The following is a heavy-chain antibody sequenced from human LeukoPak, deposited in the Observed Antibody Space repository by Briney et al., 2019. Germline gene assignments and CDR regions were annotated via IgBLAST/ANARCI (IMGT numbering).Heavy chain of an antibody. J-gene: IGHJ6*03. CDR3: AKGGGGRLMYYYYMDV. Sequence: GGSLRLSCAASGFIFDDYAMHWVRQAPGKGLDGVSGITWNSDSIDYADSVKGRFTISRDNAKNSLYLQMNSLRAEDMALYYCAKGGGGRLMYYYYMDVWGKGTTVTVSS. CDR2: ITWNSDSI. V-gene: IGHV3-9*03. D-gene: IGHD3-16*01. CDR1: GFIFDDYA.